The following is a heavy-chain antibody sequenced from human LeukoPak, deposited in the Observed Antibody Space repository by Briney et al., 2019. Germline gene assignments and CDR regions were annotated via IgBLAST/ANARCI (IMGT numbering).Heavy chain of an antibody. CDR1: GFTFSNAW. CDR2: IKQDGTEK. Sequence: PGGSLRLSCAASGFTFSNAWMSWVRQAPGKGLEWVANIKQDGTEKNYLDSVKGRFILSRDNAKNSLYLQLNFLRADDTAVYYCARDSRRVGATGGSDLWGQGTLVTVSS. J-gene: IGHJ5*02. V-gene: IGHV3-7*03. CDR3: ARDSRRVGATGGSDL. D-gene: IGHD1-26*01.